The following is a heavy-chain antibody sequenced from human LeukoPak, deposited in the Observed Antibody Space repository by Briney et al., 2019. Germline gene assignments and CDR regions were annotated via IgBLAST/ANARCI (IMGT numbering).Heavy chain of an antibody. J-gene: IGHJ5*02. CDR2: IYYSGST. V-gene: IGHV4-61*01. D-gene: IGHD5-12*01. CDR3: ARSNRYSGYHGNWFDP. CDR1: GGSISSSNYY. Sequence: PSETLSLTCTVSGGSISSSNYYWSWIRQPPGKGLEWIGYIYYSGSTNYNPSLKSRVTISVDTSKNQFSLKLSSVTAADTAVYYCARSNRYSGYHGNWFDPWGQGTLVTVSS.